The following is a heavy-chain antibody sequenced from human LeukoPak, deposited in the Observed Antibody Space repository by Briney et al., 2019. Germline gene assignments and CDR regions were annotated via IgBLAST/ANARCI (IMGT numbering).Heavy chain of an antibody. CDR2: IKTSGST. CDR1: GFTFSSFA. V-gene: IGHV3-23*05. CDR3: AKVRPPPGSGWYGGDDS. D-gene: IGHD6-19*01. J-gene: IGHJ4*02. Sequence: GGSLRLSCAASGFTFSSFAMTWVRQAPGKGLEWVSSIKTSGSTDYADSVKGRFTISRDNSKNTLYLQMNSLRVEDTAVYYCAKVRPPPGSGWYGGDDSWGQGTLVTVSS.